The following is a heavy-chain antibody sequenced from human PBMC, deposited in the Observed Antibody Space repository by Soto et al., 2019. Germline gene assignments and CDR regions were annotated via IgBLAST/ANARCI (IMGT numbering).Heavy chain of an antibody. V-gene: IGHV4-59*01. CDR3: ARGVLEWLLRDSYYYYVDV. CDR1: GDSISSSY. Sequence: QVKLQESGPGLVKPSETLSVTCTVSGDSISSSYWNWIRQAPGKGLEWIGYIDDTGSTNYNPSLKGRVTLSVDPSNNQYSLKLSSVTAADTDVYYCARGVLEWLLRDSYYYYVDVWGKGTTFTVSS. CDR2: IDDTGST. J-gene: IGHJ6*03. D-gene: IGHD3-3*01.